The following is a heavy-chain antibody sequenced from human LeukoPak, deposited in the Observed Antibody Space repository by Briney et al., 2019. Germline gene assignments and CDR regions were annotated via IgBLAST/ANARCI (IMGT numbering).Heavy chain of an antibody. CDR2: IWYDGSNK. D-gene: IGHD6-13*01. J-gene: IGHJ4*02. CDR1: GFTFSSYG. CDR3: AKDIAAAGTSERNDY. V-gene: IGHV3-33*06. Sequence: GGSLRLSCAASGFTFSSYGMHWVRQAPGKGLEWVAVIWYDGSNKYYEDSVKGRFTISRDNSKNTLYLQMNSLRAEDTAVYYCAKDIAAAGTSERNDYWGQGTLVTVPS.